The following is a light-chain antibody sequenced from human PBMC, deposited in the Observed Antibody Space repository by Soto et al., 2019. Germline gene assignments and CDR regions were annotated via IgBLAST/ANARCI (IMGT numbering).Light chain of an antibody. Sequence: EFGLTQYPGTLSFSSGERATLSCRASQTVRNNYLAWYQQKPGQAPRLLIYDASSRATGIPDRFSGGGSGTDFTLTISRLEPEDFAVYYCQQFSSYPLTFGGGTKVDIK. CDR1: QTVRNNY. V-gene: IGKV3-20*01. CDR3: QQFSSYPLT. J-gene: IGKJ4*01. CDR2: DAS.